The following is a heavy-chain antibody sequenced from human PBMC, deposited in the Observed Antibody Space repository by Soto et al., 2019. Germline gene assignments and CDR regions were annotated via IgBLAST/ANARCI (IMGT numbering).Heavy chain of an antibody. V-gene: IGHV3-33*03. CDR1: GFIFRNFG. J-gene: IGHJ4*02. CDR2: IQYDGSRE. CDR3: ARRSSGWYFDY. D-gene: IGHD6-19*01. Sequence: GGSLRLSCAASGFIFRNFGMHWIRQAPGKGLEWVADIQYDGSREYYADSVKGRFTMSRDNAKNSVNLQMNSLRAEDTAVYFCARRSSGWYFDYWGQGTLVTVSS.